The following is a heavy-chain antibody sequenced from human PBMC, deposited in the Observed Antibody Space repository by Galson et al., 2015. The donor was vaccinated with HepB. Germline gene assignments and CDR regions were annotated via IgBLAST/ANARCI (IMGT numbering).Heavy chain of an antibody. D-gene: IGHD2-2*01. V-gene: IGHV1-8*01. CDR3: AGYCSSTSCPNY. J-gene: IGHJ4*02. Sequence: SVKVSCKASGYTFTSYDINWVRQATGQGLEWMGWMNPNSGNTGYAQKFQGRVTMTRNTSISTAYMELSSLRSEDTAVYYCAGYCSSTSCPNYWGQGTLVTVSS. CDR2: MNPNSGNT. CDR1: GYTFTSYD.